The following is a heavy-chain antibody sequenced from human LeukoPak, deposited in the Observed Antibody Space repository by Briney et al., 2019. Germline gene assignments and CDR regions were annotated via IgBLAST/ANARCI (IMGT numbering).Heavy chain of an antibody. CDR3: ARAWSSSFNWFDP. J-gene: IGHJ5*02. D-gene: IGHD6-13*01. Sequence: SETLSLTCTVSGGSISSYYWSWIRQPPGKGLEWIGYIYYGGSTNYNPSLKSRVTISVDTSKNQFSLKLSSVTAADTAVYYCARAWSSSFNWFDPWGQGTLVTVSS. V-gene: IGHV4-59*01. CDR2: IYYGGST. CDR1: GGSISSYY.